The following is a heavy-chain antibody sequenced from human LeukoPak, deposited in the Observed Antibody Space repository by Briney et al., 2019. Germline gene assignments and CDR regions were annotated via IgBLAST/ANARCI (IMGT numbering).Heavy chain of an antibody. Sequence: SETLSLTCTVSGGSISSGGYYWSWIRQHPGKGLEWIGYIYYSGSTYYNPSLKSRVTLSVDTSKNQFSLKLSSVTAADTAVYYCAREELIHAFDIWGQGTMVTVSS. V-gene: IGHV4-31*03. J-gene: IGHJ3*02. CDR1: GGSISSGGYY. CDR2: IYYSGST. D-gene: IGHD1-26*01. CDR3: AREELIHAFDI.